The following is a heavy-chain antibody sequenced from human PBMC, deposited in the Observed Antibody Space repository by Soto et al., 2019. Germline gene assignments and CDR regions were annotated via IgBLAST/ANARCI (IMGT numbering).Heavy chain of an antibody. J-gene: IGHJ4*02. V-gene: IGHV4-59*01. Sequence: PSETLSLTCTVSGGSISSYYWSWIRQPPGKGLEWIGYIYYSGSTNYNPSLKSRVTISVDTSKNQFSLKLSSVTAADTAVYYCASIYYGSGSYGMFDYWGQGTLVTVSS. D-gene: IGHD3-10*01. CDR3: ASIYYGSGSYGMFDY. CDR1: GGSISSYY. CDR2: IYYSGST.